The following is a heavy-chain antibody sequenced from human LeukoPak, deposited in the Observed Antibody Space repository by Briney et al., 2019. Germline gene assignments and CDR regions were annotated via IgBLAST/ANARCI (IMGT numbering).Heavy chain of an antibody. J-gene: IGHJ5*02. CDR2: INPNSGGT. D-gene: IGHD6-13*01. Sequence: GASVKVSCKASGYTFTSYYMHWVRQAPGQGLEWMGWINPNSGGTNYAQKFQGRVTMTRNTSISTAYMELSSLRSEDTAVYYCARGAREQQLVQDWFDPWGQGTLVTVSS. CDR3: ARGAREQQLVQDWFDP. CDR1: GYTFTSYY. V-gene: IGHV1-2*02.